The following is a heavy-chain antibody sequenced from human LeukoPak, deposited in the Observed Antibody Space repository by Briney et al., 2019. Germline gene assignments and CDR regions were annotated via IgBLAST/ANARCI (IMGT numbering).Heavy chain of an antibody. CDR2: IYYSGST. CDR3: AREATVVVAPMVL. Sequence: SETLSLTCTVSGDSITSYYWSWIQQPPGKGLEWLGNIYYSGSTNYNPSLKSRVTISVDTSKNQFSLKLSSVTAADTAVYYCAREATVVVAPMVLWGQGSLVTVSS. CDR1: GDSITSYY. V-gene: IGHV4-59*12. D-gene: IGHD2-15*01. J-gene: IGHJ4*02.